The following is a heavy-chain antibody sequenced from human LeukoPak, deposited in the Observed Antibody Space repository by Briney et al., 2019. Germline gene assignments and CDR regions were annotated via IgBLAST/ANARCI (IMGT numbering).Heavy chain of an antibody. CDR3: ASSRSRTDLDY. V-gene: IGHV3-7*03. D-gene: IGHD6-13*01. Sequence: GGSLRLSCAASGFTFSDYWMSWVRQAPGKGLEWVANIKQDGSEKYSVDSVKGRFTISRDNSKNTLYLQMNSLRAEDTAVYYCASSRSRTDLDYWGQGTLVTVSS. CDR2: IKQDGSEK. J-gene: IGHJ4*02. CDR1: GFTFSDYW.